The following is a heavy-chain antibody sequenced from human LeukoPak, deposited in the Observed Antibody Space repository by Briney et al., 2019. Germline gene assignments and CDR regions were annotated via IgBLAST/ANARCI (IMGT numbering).Heavy chain of an antibody. CDR2: IWYDGSNK. V-gene: IGHV3-33*06. Sequence: GRSLRPSCAASGFTFRSYGMHWVRQAPGKGLEWVAVIWYDGSNKYYVDSVKGRFTISRDNSKNTLYLQMNSLRAEDTAVYYCAKAGFTVAYFDYWGQGTLVTVSS. D-gene: IGHD4-23*01. CDR3: AKAGFTVAYFDY. J-gene: IGHJ4*02. CDR1: GFTFRSYG.